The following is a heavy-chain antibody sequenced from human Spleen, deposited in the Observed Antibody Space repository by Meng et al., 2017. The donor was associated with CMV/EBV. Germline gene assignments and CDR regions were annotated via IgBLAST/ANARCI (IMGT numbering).Heavy chain of an antibody. D-gene: IGHD3-22*01. CDR1: GFIFSDYY. J-gene: IGHJ3*02. V-gene: IGHV3-11*04. CDR3: ARADDNSALTYAFDI. Sequence: GGSLRLSCAASGFIFSDYYMSWVRQAPGKGLEWIAYISDSGSSTIRIHYADSVKGRFTISRDNAQNSLYLQMNSLRAEDTAVYYCARADDNSALTYAFDIWGQGTMVTVSS. CDR2: ISDSGSSTIRI.